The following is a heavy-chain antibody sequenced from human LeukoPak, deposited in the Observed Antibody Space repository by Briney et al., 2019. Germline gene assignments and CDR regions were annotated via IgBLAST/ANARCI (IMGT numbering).Heavy chain of an antibody. J-gene: IGHJ4*02. D-gene: IGHD3/OR15-3a*01. CDR2: INHSGST. CDR1: GGSISSSSYY. Sequence: SETLSLTCTVSGGSISSSSYYWSWIRQPPGKGLEWIGEINHSGSTNYNPSLKSRVTISVDTSKNQFSLKLSSVTAADTAVYYCASRDIGVDLHFDYWGQGTLVTVSS. V-gene: IGHV4-39*07. CDR3: ASRDIGVDLHFDY.